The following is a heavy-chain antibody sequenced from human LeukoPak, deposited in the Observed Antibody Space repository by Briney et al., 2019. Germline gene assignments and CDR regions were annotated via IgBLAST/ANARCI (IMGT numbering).Heavy chain of an antibody. V-gene: IGHV3-21*01. J-gene: IGHJ4*02. CDR3: TRIGCAGGNCPKAGRVLGGY. CDR2: ISSGGTNI. CDR1: GFPFSSYT. Sequence: SGGSLRLSCAGSGFPFSSYTMNWVRPAPGKGLEWVSSISSGGTNIYYADSVTGRFTISRDNGKRSLYLQMDSLRVEDTAVYYCTRIGCAGGNCPKAGRVLGGYWGQGILVTVSS. D-gene: IGHD2-21*01.